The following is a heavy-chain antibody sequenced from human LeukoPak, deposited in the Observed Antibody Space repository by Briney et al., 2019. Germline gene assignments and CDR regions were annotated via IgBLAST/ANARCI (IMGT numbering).Heavy chain of an antibody. CDR3: AKGGGWLDY. J-gene: IGHJ4*02. CDR2: INWNGGST. D-gene: IGHD5-12*01. CDR1: GFTFDDYG. V-gene: IGHV3-20*04. Sequence: RAGGSLRLSCAASGFTFDDYGMSWVRQAPGKGLEWVSGINWNGGSTGYADSVKGRFTISRDNAQNSLYLQMNRLRAEDTAVYYWAKGGGWLDYWGQGTLVTVSS.